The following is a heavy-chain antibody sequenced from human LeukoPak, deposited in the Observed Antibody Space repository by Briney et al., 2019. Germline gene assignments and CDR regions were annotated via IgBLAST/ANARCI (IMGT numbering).Heavy chain of an antibody. J-gene: IGHJ4*02. Sequence: GGSLRLSCAVSGFSLSRYAMSWVRKAPGKGLEWVSAISDSGDSTYYADSVKGRFTISRDNSRNTLYLQMNTLRAEDTAVYYCAKCRGSSWSDYFDYWGQGTLVTVSS. CDR3: AKCRGSSWSDYFDY. V-gene: IGHV3-23*01. CDR1: GFSLSRYA. D-gene: IGHD6-13*01. CDR2: ISDSGDST.